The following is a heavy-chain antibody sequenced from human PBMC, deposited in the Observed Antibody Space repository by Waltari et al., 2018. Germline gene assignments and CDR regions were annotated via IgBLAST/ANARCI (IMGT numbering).Heavy chain of an antibody. J-gene: IGHJ4*02. V-gene: IGHV1-69*05. CDR2: IIPIFGTA. CDR1: GGTFSSYA. D-gene: IGHD1-26*01. CDR3: AREKVVGATSYYYFDY. Sequence: QVQLVQSGAEVKKPGSSVKVSCKASGGTFSSYAISWVRQAPGQGLEWMGGIIPIFGTANYAQKFQGRVTITTDESTSTAYMELSSLRSEDTAVYYCAREKVVGATSYYYFDYWGQGTLVTVSS.